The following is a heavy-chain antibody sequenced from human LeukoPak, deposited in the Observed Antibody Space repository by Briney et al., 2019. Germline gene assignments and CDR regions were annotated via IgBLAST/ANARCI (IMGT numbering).Heavy chain of an antibody. CDR1: GYTFTGYY. D-gene: IGHD3-22*01. Sequence: ASVKVSCKASGYTFTGYYMHWVRQAPGQGLEWMGWINPNSGGTNYAQKFQGRVTMTRDTSISTAYMELSRLRSDDTAVYYCARVAYDSSGYYYAFGAFDIWGQGTMVTVSS. CDR2: INPNSGGT. V-gene: IGHV1-2*02. J-gene: IGHJ3*02. CDR3: ARVAYDSSGYYYAFGAFDI.